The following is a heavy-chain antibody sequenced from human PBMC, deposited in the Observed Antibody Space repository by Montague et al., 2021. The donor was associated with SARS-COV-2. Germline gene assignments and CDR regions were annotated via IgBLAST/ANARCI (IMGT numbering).Heavy chain of an antibody. CDR1: GGSISSYY. D-gene: IGHD2-8*01. J-gene: IGHJ4*02. V-gene: IGHV4-39*01. CDR3: ATITLGYCTNGVCQPPDY. CDR2: IYYSGST. Sequence: SETLSLTCTVSGGSISSYYWGWIRQPPGKGLEWIGSIYYSGSTYYNPSLKSRVTISVDTSKNQFSLKLSSVTAADTAVYYCATITLGYCTNGVCQPPDYWGQGTLVTVSS.